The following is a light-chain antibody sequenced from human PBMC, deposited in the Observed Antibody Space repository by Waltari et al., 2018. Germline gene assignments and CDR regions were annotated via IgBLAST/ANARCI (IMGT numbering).Light chain of an antibody. CDR1: QGISSY. CDR3: QQRNSYARGLVT. V-gene: IGKV1-9*01. CDR2: AAS. Sequence: IQLTQSPSSLSASVADRVTITCRASQGISSYLAWYQQKPGKAPKLLSYAASTLQSGVPSRFSGSGSGTDVTLTSLSLQPEDFATYYCQQRNSYARGLVTFGPGTKVDIK. J-gene: IGKJ3*01.